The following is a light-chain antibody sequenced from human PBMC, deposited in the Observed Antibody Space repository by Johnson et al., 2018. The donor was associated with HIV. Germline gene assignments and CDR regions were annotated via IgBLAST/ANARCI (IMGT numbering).Light chain of an antibody. CDR2: DTD. V-gene: IGLV1-51*01. CDR3: GTWDSRLSAGLYV. Sequence: QAVLTQPPSVSAAPGQKVTVSCSGSSSNIGNNFVSWYQQVPGTAPKLLIYDTDKRPSGIPDRFSGSKSGTSATLGITGLQTGDEADYYCGTWDSRLSAGLYVFVTGTKVTGL. CDR1: SSNIGNNF. J-gene: IGLJ1*01.